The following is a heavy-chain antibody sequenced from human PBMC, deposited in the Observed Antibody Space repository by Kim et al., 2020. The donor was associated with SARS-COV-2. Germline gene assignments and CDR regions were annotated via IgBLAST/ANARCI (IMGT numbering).Heavy chain of an antibody. CDR2: IYPGDSDT. Sequence: GESLKISCKGSGYSFTSYWIGWVRQMPGKGLEWMGIIYPGDSDTRYSPSFQGQVTISADKSISTAYLQWSSLKASDTAMYYCARRGDIVVVPAAMEGAFDIWGQGTMVTVSS. J-gene: IGHJ3*02. CDR3: ARRGDIVVVPAAMEGAFDI. V-gene: IGHV5-51*01. CDR1: GYSFTSYW. D-gene: IGHD2-2*01.